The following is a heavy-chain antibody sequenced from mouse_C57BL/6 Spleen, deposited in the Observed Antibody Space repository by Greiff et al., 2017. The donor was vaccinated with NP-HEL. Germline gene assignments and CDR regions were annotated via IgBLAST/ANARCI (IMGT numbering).Heavy chain of an antibody. D-gene: IGHD2-5*01. Sequence: VQLKQSGGGLVKPGGSLKLSCAASGFTFSDYGMHWVRQAPEKGLEWVAYISSGSSTIYYADTVKGRFTISRDNAKNTLFLQMTSLRSEDTAMYYCATYYSNYWFAYWGQGTLVTVSA. CDR1: GFTFSDYG. CDR2: ISSGSSTI. CDR3: ATYYSNYWFAY. V-gene: IGHV5-17*01. J-gene: IGHJ3*01.